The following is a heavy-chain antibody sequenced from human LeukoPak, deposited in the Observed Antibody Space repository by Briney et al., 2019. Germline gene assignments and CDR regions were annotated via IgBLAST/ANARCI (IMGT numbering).Heavy chain of an antibody. Sequence: ASVKVSCKASGGTFSSYAISWVRQAPGQGLEWMGGIIPIFGTANYAQKFQGRVTITTDESTSTAYMELSSLRSEDTAVYYCARGITMSSPFDYWGQGTLVTVSS. CDR3: ARGITMSSPFDY. J-gene: IGHJ4*02. V-gene: IGHV1-69*05. D-gene: IGHD3-10*02. CDR2: IIPIFGTA. CDR1: GGTFSSYA.